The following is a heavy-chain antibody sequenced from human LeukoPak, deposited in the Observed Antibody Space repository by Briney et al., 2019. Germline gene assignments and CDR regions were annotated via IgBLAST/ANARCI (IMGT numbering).Heavy chain of an antibody. Sequence: SVKVSCKASGGTFSSYAISWVRQAPGQGLEWMGRNISIFGTANYAQKFQGRVTITTDESTSTAYMELSSLRSEDTAVYYCARARDDYGEYHAFDIWGQGTMVTVSS. CDR1: GGTFSSYA. D-gene: IGHD4-17*01. CDR3: ARARDDYGEYHAFDI. CDR2: NISIFGTA. J-gene: IGHJ3*02. V-gene: IGHV1-69*05.